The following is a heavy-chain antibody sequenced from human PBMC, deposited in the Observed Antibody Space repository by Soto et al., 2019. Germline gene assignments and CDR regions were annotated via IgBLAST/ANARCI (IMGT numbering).Heavy chain of an antibody. J-gene: IGHJ3*02. CDR3: ARGARAYYDSSGYTDAFDI. V-gene: IGHV1-69*13. D-gene: IGHD3-22*01. Sequence: GASVKVSCKASGGTFSSYAISWVRQAPGQGLEWMGGIIPIFGTANYAQTFQGRVTITADESTSTAYMELSSLRSEDTAVYYCARGARAYYDSSGYTDAFDIWGQGTMVTVSS. CDR2: IIPIFGTA. CDR1: GGTFSSYA.